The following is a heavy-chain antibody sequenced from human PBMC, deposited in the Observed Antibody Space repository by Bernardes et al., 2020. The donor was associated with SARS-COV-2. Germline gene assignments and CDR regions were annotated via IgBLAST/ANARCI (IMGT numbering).Heavy chain of an antibody. Sequence: GGSLRLSCEASGFTFSTYTMNWVRQAPGKGLEWVSTITDRGDSTYYADSVKGRFTISRDNSKDRLYLQMNSLRAEDTAVYFCAKRRVEWELLHYFDSWGQGTLVTVSS. CDR3: AKRRVEWELLHYFDS. CDR2: ITDRGDST. V-gene: IGHV3-23*01. D-gene: IGHD1-26*01. CDR1: GFTFSTYT. J-gene: IGHJ4*02.